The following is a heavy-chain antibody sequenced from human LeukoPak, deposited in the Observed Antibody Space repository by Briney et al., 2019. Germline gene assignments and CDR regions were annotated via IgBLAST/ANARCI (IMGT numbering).Heavy chain of an antibody. V-gene: IGHV1-69*05. CDR1: GGTFTSHT. CDR2: TIPFLGAA. J-gene: IGHJ3*02. CDR3: ARDYYDSSGYRAFDI. Sequence: ASVKVSXKASGGTFTSHTITWVRQASGQGLEWMGGTIPFLGAAHTAQKFQGRVTITTDESTSTAYMELSSLRSEDTAVYYCARDYYDSSGYRAFDIWGQGTMVTVSS. D-gene: IGHD3-22*01.